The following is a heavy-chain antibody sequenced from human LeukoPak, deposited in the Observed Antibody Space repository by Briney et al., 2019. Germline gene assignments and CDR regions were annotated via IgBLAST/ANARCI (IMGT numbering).Heavy chain of an antibody. CDR3: ARERLYCSSTSCYSGGFDY. J-gene: IGHJ4*02. CDR2: ISSNGGST. CDR1: GFTFSSYA. D-gene: IGHD2-2*01. V-gene: IGHV3-64*01. Sequence: GGSLRLSCAASGFTFSSYAMHWVRQAPGKGLEYVSAISSNGGSTYYANSVKGRFTISRDNSKNTLYLQMNSLRAEDTAVYYCARERLYCSSTSCYSGGFDYWGQGTLVTVSS.